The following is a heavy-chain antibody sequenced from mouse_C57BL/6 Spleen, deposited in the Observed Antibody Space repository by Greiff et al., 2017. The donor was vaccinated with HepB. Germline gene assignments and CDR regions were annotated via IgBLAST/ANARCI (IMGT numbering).Heavy chain of an antibody. CDR2: IDPEDGET. Sequence: VQLQESGAELVKPGASVKLSCTASGFYITDYYMHWVKQRTEQGLEWIGRIDPEDGETKYAPKFQGKATITAATSSNPAYMQLSRLTSEDTAVYDCARSYYSNYENWYYDVWGTGTTVTVTS. CDR1: GFYITDYY. CDR3: ARSYYSNYENWYYDV. D-gene: IGHD2-5*01. J-gene: IGHJ1*03. V-gene: IGHV14-2*01.